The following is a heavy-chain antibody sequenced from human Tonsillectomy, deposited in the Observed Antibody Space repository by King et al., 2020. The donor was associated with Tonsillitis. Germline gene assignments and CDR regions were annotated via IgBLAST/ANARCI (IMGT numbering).Heavy chain of an antibody. CDR3: AKAITMIVVVILDY. V-gene: IGHV3-23*04. J-gene: IGHJ4*02. CDR1: GFTFSIYA. D-gene: IGHD3-22*01. Sequence: VQLVESGGGLVQPGGSLRLSCAASGFTFSIYAMSGVRQAPGKGLEWVSAISGRGGSTYYANSVKGRFTISRDNSKNTMYLQMNSLRAEDTAVYYCAKAITMIVVVILDYWGQGTLVTVSS. CDR2: ISGRGGST.